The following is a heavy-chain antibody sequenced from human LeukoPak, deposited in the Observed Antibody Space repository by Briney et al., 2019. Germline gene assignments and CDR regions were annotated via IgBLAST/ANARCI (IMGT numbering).Heavy chain of an antibody. D-gene: IGHD3-22*01. CDR3: AKKTLYYDSKD. CDR1: GFTFSNYG. J-gene: IGHJ4*02. CDR2: IRYDGNNK. Sequence: GGSLRLSCGASGFTFSNYGMLWVRQAPGKGLDWVAFIRYDGNNKLYADSVKGRFTISRDNSKNTLYLQMNSLRAEDTAVYYCAKKTLYYDSKDWGQGTLVTVSS. V-gene: IGHV3-30*02.